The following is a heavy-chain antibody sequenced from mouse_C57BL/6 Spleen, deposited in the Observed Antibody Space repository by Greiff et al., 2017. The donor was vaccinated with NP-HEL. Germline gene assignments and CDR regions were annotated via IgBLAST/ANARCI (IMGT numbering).Heavy chain of an antibody. CDR2: ISYSGST. CDR1: GYSITSGYG. D-gene: IGHD1-2*01. V-gene: IGHV3-2*02. Sequence: EVQLQQSGPGLVKPSQSLSLTCTVTGYSITSGYGWNWIRQFPGNKLEWMGYISYSGSTNYNPSLKSRISITRDTSQNQFFLQLNSVTTEDTATYYCARTARIKYWGQGTTLTVSS. J-gene: IGHJ2*01. CDR3: ARTARIKY.